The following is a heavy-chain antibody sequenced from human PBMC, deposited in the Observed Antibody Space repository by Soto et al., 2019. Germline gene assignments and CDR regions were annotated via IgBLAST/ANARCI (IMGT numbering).Heavy chain of an antibody. V-gene: IGHV4-61*01. CDR2: IYYSGST. CDR3: ARIHVDIVATIPAYYFDY. J-gene: IGHJ4*02. CDR1: GGSVSSGSYY. Sequence: SETLSLTCTVSGGSVSSGSYYWSWIRQPPGKGLEWIGYIYYSGSTNYNPSLKSRVTISVDTSKNQFSLKLSSVTAADTAVYYCARIHVDIVATIPAYYFDYWGQGTLVTVSS. D-gene: IGHD5-12*01.